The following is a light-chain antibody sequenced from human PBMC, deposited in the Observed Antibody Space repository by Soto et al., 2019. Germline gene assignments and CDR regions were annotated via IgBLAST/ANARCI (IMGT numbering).Light chain of an antibody. Sequence: QSALTQPASVSGSPGQSITISCTGTSSDVGSYNYVSWYQQHPGKAPKLMIYDVSHRPSGVSNRFSGSKSGNTASLTISGLQTEDEADYYRSSYTSSSTLVLFGGGTKLTVL. CDR3: SSYTSSSTLVL. CDR1: SSDVGSYNY. CDR2: DVS. V-gene: IGLV2-14*01. J-gene: IGLJ2*01.